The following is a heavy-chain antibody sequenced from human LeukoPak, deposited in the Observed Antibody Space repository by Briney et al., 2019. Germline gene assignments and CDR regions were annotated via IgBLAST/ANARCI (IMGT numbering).Heavy chain of an antibody. CDR2: IYYSGST. J-gene: IGHJ4*02. CDR3: ARETRAWYGSGSFQFGSTSLDY. CDR1: GGSISSSSYY. D-gene: IGHD3-10*01. V-gene: IGHV4-39*07. Sequence: PSETLSLTCTVSGGSISSSSYYWGWIRQPPGKGLEWIGSIYYSGSTYYNPSLKSRVTISVDTSKNQFSLKLSSVTAADTAVYYCARETRAWYGSGSFQFGSTSLDYWGQGTLVTVSS.